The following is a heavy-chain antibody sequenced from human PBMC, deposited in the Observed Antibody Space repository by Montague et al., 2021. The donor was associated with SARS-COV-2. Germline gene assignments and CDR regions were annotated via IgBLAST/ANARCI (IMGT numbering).Heavy chain of an antibody. CDR2: IYYSGST. D-gene: IGHD3-3*01. V-gene: IGHV4-61*01. J-gene: IGHJ6*02. CDR1: GGSVSSGSYY. CDR3: ARDPWRITIFGVVTRYGMDV. Sequence: SETLSLTCIVYGGSVSSGSYYWSWIRQPPGKGLVWFGYIYYSGSTNYYPYLKSRVTISGDTSKNPFSLKLSSVTAADTAVYYCARDPWRITIFGVVTRYGMDVWGQGTTVTVSS.